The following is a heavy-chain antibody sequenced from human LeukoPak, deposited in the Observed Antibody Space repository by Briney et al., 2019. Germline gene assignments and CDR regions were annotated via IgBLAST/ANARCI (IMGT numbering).Heavy chain of an antibody. J-gene: IGHJ6*04. Sequence: GASVKVSCKASGYTFTGYYMHWVRQAPGQGLEWMGWINPNSGGTNYAQKFQGWVTMTRDTSISTAYMELSRLRSDDTAVYYCARDGLATMVRGAMYGMDVWGKGTTVTVSS. V-gene: IGHV1-2*04. CDR2: INPNSGGT. D-gene: IGHD3-10*01. CDR1: GYTFTGYY. CDR3: ARDGLATMVRGAMYGMDV.